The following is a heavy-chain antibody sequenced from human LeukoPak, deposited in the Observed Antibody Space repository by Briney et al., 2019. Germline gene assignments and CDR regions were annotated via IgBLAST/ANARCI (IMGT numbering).Heavy chain of an antibody. V-gene: IGHV1-46*01. CDR2: INPSSGAS. CDR3: ARGRTTATSVFDY. Sequence: ASVKVSCKASGYTFASYYMHWVRQAPGQGLEWMGIINPSSGASRYAQKFQGRVTMTRDMSTSTVYMELSSLRSEDTALYYCARGRTTATSVFDYWGQGTLVTVSS. CDR1: GYTFASYY. J-gene: IGHJ4*02. D-gene: IGHD4-11*01.